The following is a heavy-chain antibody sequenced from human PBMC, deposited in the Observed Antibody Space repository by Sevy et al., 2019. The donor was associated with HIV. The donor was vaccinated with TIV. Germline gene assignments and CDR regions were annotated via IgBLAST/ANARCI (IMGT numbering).Heavy chain of an antibody. CDR1: GFRLSNNG. J-gene: IGHJ4*02. CDR2: VTYDGSNQ. Sequence: GGSLRLSCAASGFRLSNNGMHWVHQAPGKALEWLALVTYDGSNQYYADSVKGRFIGSRDNSRNLLFLQMNSLRGEDTAVYYCVSRAPELHTDSWGQGTLVTVSS. D-gene: IGHD1-26*01. CDR3: VSRAPELHTDS. V-gene: IGHV3-30*03.